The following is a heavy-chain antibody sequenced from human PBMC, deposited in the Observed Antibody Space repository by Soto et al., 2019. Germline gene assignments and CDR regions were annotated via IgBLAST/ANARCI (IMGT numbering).Heavy chain of an antibody. CDR3: ARGDSTDCSKGVCSFFYNHDMGV. V-gene: IGHV1-2*04. J-gene: IGHJ6*02. CDR1: GYSFTYYH. D-gene: IGHD2-8*01. Sequence: SVKVACKAPGYSFTYYHIHVVRQAPGQGLEWLGRINPKSGGTSTAQKFQGWVTMTTDTSISTASMELTRLTSDCTAIYYCARGDSTDCSKGVCSFFYNHDMGVWGQGTTVTVSS. CDR2: INPKSGGT.